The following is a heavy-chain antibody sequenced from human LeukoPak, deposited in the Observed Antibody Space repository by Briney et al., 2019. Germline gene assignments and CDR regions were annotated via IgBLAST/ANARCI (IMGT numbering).Heavy chain of an antibody. CDR2: ISSNGGST. CDR1: GFTFTSSA. Sequence: GGSLRHSCPASGFTFTSSAMHWVRQAPGKGLEYVSAISSNGGSTYSANSVKGRFIISRDSSKNTLYLQIGSLRAEDMAVYYCARVGYYSGYYGMHVWGQGTTVTVSS. J-gene: IGHJ6*01. CDR3: ARVGYYSGYYGMHV. D-gene: IGHD3-3*01. V-gene: IGHV3-64*01.